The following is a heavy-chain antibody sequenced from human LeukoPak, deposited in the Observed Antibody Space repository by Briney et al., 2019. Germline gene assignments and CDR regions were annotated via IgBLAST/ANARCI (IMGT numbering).Heavy chain of an antibody. CDR3: GRPVRGYYYYYMDV. J-gene: IGHJ6*03. CDR2: IYPGDSDA. CDR1: GYTFADYW. D-gene: IGHD4-11*01. Sequence: GESLKISCKGSGYTFADYWIGWVRQMPGKGLEWMGIIYPGDSDARYSPSFQGQVTISADKSISTTYLQWSSLKASDTAIYYCGRPVRGYYYYYMDVWGEGTTVTVSS. V-gene: IGHV5-51*01.